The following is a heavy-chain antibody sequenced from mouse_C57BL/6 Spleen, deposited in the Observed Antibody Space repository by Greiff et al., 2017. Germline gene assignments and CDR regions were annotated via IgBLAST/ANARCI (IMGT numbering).Heavy chain of an antibody. CDR2: INPGSGST. CDR3: ARLGDFDY. D-gene: IGHD3-3*01. Sequence: QVQLQQPGAELAKPGASVKLSCKASGYTFTSYWMPWVKQRPGRGLEWIGYINPGSGSTNYNQKFKDKATVTADKSSSTAYMQLSSLTYEDSAVYYCARLGDFDYWGQGTTLTVPS. J-gene: IGHJ2*01. CDR1: GYTFTSYW. V-gene: IGHV1-7*01.